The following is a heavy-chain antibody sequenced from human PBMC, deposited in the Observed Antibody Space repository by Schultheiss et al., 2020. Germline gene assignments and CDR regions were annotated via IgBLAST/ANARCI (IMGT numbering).Heavy chain of an antibody. CDR2: INPSTGST. Sequence: ASVKVSCKASGYTFTSYYMHWVRQAPGQGLEWMGIINPSTGSTSYAQKFQGRVTMTRDTSTSTVSMEVSSLRSEDTAVYFCARDAEYCGGDCYSLYYFDYWGQGTLVTVSS. V-gene: IGHV1-46*01. J-gene: IGHJ4*02. CDR3: ARDAEYCGGDCYSLYYFDY. CDR1: GYTFTSYY. D-gene: IGHD2-21*02.